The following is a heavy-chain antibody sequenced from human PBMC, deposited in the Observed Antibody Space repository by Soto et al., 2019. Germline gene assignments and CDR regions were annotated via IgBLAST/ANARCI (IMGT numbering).Heavy chain of an antibody. CDR2: VHPDSGGT. J-gene: IGHJ4*02. D-gene: IGHD3-22*01. Sequence: GASVKVSCKTSGYIFTDHLIHGVRQSPGQGLQWVGWVHPDSGGTNVAQAFQYRVTMTADTSITTAYMDLARLRPDDTAIFYCARGAQGFFPVSGIYFYFDHWGQGTPVTVSS. CDR3: ARGAQGFFPVSGIYFYFDH. V-gene: IGHV1-2*02. CDR1: GYIFTDHL.